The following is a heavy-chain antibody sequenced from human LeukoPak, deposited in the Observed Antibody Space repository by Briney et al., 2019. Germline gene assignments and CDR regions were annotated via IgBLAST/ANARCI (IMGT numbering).Heavy chain of an antibody. V-gene: IGHV4-30-2*01. CDR2: IYHSGST. CDR3: ARTRLQARDLDAFDI. J-gene: IGHJ3*02. CDR1: GGSISSGGYS. Sequence: SETLSLTCAVSGGSISSGGYSWSWIRQPPGKGLEWIGYIYHSGSTYYNPSLKSRVTISVDRSKNQFSLKLSSVTAADTAVYYCARTRLQARDLDAFDIWGQGTMVTVSS. D-gene: IGHD3-3*01.